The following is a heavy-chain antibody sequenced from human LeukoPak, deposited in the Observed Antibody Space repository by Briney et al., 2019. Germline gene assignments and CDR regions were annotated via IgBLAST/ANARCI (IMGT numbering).Heavy chain of an antibody. CDR3: ASSRGYSYGFMVDDAFDI. V-gene: IGHV1-69*05. Sequence: ASVKVSCKASGGTFSSYAISWVRQAPGQGLEWMGGIIPIFGTANYAQKFQGRVTITTDESTSTAYMELSSLRSEDTAVYYCASSRGYSYGFMVDDAFDIWGQGTMVTVSS. J-gene: IGHJ3*02. CDR2: IIPIFGTA. CDR1: GGTFSSYA. D-gene: IGHD5-18*01.